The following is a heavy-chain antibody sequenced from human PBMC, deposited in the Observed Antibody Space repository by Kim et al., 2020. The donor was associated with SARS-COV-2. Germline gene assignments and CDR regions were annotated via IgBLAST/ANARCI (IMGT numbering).Heavy chain of an antibody. V-gene: IGHV4-31*03. D-gene: IGHD6-6*01. CDR3: ARGNEYSSTPGDWFDP. CDR1: GGSISSGGYY. Sequence: SETLSLTCTVSGGSISSGGYYWSWIRQHPGKGLEWIGYIYYSGSTYYNPSLKSRVTISVDTSKNQFSLKLSSVTAADTAVYYCARGNEYSSTPGDWFDPWGQGTLVTVSS. CDR2: IYYSGST. J-gene: IGHJ5*02.